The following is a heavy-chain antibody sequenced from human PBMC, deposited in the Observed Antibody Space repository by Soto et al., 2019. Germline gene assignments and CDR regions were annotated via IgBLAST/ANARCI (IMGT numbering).Heavy chain of an antibody. CDR1: GDSFTSDD. V-gene: IGHV1-8*01. J-gene: IGHJ6*02. CDR2: MNPNSGNT. CDR3: ARGLDILTGYYMRYYSYGMDV. Sequence: ASARVSCKASGDSFTSDDIKWVRQAKRQGLGGRGWMNPNSGNTGYAQKFQGRVTMTRNTSISTAYMELSSLRSEDTAVYYCARGLDILTGYYMRYYSYGMDVWGQGTTVTVSS. D-gene: IGHD3-9*01.